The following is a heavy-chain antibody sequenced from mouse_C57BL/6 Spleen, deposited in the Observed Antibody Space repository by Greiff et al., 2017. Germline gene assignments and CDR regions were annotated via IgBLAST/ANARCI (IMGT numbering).Heavy chain of an antibody. Sequence: VQLQESGAELVMPGASVKLSCKASGYTFTSYWMHWVKQRPGQGLEWIGEIDPSDSYTNYNQKFKGKSTLTVDKSSSTAYMQLSSLTSEDSAVYYCARGYGNYGAWFAYWGQGTLVTVSA. J-gene: IGHJ3*01. CDR1: GYTFTSYW. CDR2: IDPSDSYT. V-gene: IGHV1-69*01. CDR3: ARGYGNYGAWFAY. D-gene: IGHD2-10*02.